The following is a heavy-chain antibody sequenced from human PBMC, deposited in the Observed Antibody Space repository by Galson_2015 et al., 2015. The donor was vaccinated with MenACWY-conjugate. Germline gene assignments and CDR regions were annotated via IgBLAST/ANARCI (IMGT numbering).Heavy chain of an antibody. CDR1: GFTFSSYA. CDR2: ISGSGGST. V-gene: IGHV3-23*01. J-gene: IGHJ4*02. CDR3: AKDMGALGGSDY. Sequence: SLRLSCAASGFTFSSYAMSWVRQAPGKGLEWVSAISGSGGSTYYADFVKGRFTISRDNSKNTLYLQMNSLRAEDTAVYYCAKDMGALGGSDYWGQGTLVTVSS. D-gene: IGHD1-26*01.